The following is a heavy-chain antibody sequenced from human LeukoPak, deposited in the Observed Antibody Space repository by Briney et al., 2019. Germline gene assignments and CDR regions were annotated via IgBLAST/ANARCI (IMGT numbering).Heavy chain of an antibody. V-gene: IGHV4-39*07. J-gene: IGHJ4*02. CDR3: ARFTFYPQPSYFDY. CDR2: IYYSGST. Sequence: SETLSLTCTVSGGSISSSSYYWGWIRQPPGKGLEGIGSIYYSGSTYYNPSLKSRVTISVDTSKNQFSLKLSSVTAADTAVYYCARFTFYPQPSYFDYWGQGTLVTVSS. D-gene: IGHD1-14*01. CDR1: GGSISSSSYY.